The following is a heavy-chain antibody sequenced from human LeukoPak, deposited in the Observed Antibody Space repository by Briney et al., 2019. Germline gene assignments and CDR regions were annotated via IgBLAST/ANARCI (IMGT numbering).Heavy chain of an antibody. J-gene: IGHJ1*01. V-gene: IGHV4-59*08. CDR3: ARYGSGSYSDDHFQH. CDR2: IYYSGST. D-gene: IGHD3-10*01. CDR1: GGSISGNY. Sequence: PSETLSLTCTVSGGSISGNYWSWIRQPPGKGLEWIGFIYYSGSTKYNPSLKSRVTISVDTSKNQFSLKLTSVTAADTAVYYCARYGSGSYSDDHFQHWGQGTLVTVSS.